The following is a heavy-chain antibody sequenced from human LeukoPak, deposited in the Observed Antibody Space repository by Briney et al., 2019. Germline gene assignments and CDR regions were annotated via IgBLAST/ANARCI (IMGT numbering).Heavy chain of an antibody. CDR2: ISAYNGNT. Sequence: ASVKVSCKASGYTFTSYGISWVRQAPGQGLEWMGWISAYNGNTNYAQKLRGRVTMTTDTSTSTAYMELRSLRSDDTAVYYCAREQWLATAPVYYYYYMDVWGKGTTVTVSS. CDR3: AREQWLATAPVYYYYYMDV. V-gene: IGHV1-18*01. D-gene: IGHD6-19*01. CDR1: GYTFTSYG. J-gene: IGHJ6*03.